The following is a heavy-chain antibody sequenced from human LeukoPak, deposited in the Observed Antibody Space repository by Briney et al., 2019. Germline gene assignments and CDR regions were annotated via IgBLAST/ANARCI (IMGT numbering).Heavy chain of an antibody. Sequence: GGSLRLSCAASGFTFSSYGMHWVRQAPGKGLEWVAVISYDGSNKYYADSVKGRFTISRDNSKNTLYLQMNSLRAEDTAVYYCARDREYYDSSGYYNFDYWGQGTLVTVSS. CDR2: ISYDGSNK. D-gene: IGHD3-22*01. V-gene: IGHV3-30*19. J-gene: IGHJ4*02. CDR1: GFTFSSYG. CDR3: ARDREYYDSSGYYNFDY.